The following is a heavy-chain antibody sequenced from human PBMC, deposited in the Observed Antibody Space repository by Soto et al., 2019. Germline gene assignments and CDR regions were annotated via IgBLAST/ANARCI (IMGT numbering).Heavy chain of an antibody. J-gene: IGHJ4*02. CDR3: AKDLDAYGDSWPADC. V-gene: IGHV3-30*18. D-gene: IGHD6-13*01. CDR1: GFTFSLFD. CDR2: ISHAGNNK. Sequence: QVQLVESGGGVVQPGRSLRLSCAASGFTFSLFDMHWVRQAPGKGLEWVALISHAGNNKYYVDSVKGRFTISRDNSKNTLYLQMNSLRPEDTAVYYCAKDLDAYGDSWPADCWGQGILVTVSS.